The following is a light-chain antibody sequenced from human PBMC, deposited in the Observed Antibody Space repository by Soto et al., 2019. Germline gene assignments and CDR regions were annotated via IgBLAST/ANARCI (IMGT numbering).Light chain of an antibody. CDR2: DAS. Sequence: EIVLTQSPATLSLSPGERATLSCRASQSVSSYLAWYPQKPGQAPRLLIYDASNRSTGIPARFSGSGSGTDCTLTISSLEPEDFAVYSCQQRSNWPPITFGQGTRLEIK. V-gene: IGKV3-11*01. J-gene: IGKJ5*01. CDR1: QSVSSY. CDR3: QQRSNWPPIT.